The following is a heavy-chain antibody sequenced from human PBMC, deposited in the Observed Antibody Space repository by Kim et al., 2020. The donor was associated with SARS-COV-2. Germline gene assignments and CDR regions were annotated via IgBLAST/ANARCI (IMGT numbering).Heavy chain of an antibody. CDR2: IGTAGDT. CDR3: ARGDYYGSGSDDYYYYGMDV. D-gene: IGHD3-10*01. Sequence: GGSLRLSCAASGFTFSSYDMHWVRQATGKGLEWVSAIGTAGDTYYPGSVKGRFTISRENAKNSLYLQMNSLRAGDTAVYYCARGDYYGSGSDDYYYYGMDVWGQGTTVTVSS. CDR1: GFTFSSYD. J-gene: IGHJ6*02. V-gene: IGHV3-13*04.